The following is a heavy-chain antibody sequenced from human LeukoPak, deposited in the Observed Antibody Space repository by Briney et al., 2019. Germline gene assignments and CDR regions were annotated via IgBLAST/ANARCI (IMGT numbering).Heavy chain of an antibody. D-gene: IGHD6-13*01. CDR1: GGTLSSYA. Sequence: SVKVSCKASGGTLSSYAISWVRQSPGQGLEWMGGIIPIFGTANYAQKFQGRVTITADESTSTAYMELSSLRSEDTAVYYCARALMKSSWFDPWGQGTLVTVSS. CDR3: ARALMKSSWFDP. CDR2: IIPIFGTA. V-gene: IGHV1-69*13. J-gene: IGHJ5*02.